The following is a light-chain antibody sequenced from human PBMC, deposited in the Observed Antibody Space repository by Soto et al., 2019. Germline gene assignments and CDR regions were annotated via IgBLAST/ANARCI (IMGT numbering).Light chain of an antibody. CDR1: QTVRHY. J-gene: IGKJ2*01. CDR3: QQSYSAPRT. V-gene: IGKV1-39*01. Sequence: DIQMTQSPSSLSAFVGDRFTITCRASQTVRHYLNWYQQKPGQAPRLLIYAASSLQSWVPSRFSGSGSETDFSLTINSLLPEDFATYYCQQSYSAPRTFGQGTKLEIK. CDR2: AAS.